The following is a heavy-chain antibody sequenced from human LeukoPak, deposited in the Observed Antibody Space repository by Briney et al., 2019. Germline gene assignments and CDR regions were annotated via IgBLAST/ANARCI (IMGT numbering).Heavy chain of an antibody. J-gene: IGHJ4*02. CDR3: ARDYADYVGYFFFDY. Sequence: PGGSLRLSCAASGFTFNNYAMNWVRHAARKRLEWVSSISGGGETTYYADSAKGRFTISRDNSQNTLYLQMNSLRAEDTAVYYCARDYADYVGYFFFDYWGQGTLVTVSS. D-gene: IGHD4-17*01. V-gene: IGHV3-23*01. CDR2: ISGGGETT. CDR1: GFTFNNYA.